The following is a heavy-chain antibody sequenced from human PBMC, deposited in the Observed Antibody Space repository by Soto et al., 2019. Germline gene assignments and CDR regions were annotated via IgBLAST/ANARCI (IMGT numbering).Heavy chain of an antibody. CDR2: FDPEDGET. V-gene: IGHV1-24*01. CDR1: GYTLTELS. CDR3: ATPIHVAHNSYDSSGYYLGAFDI. J-gene: IGHJ3*02. Sequence: SVKVSCKVSGYTLTELSMHWVRQAPGKGLEWMGGFDPEDGETIYAQKFQGRVTMTEDTSTDTAYMELSSLRSEDTAVYYCATPIHVAHNSYDSSGYYLGAFDIWSQGTMVTVSS. D-gene: IGHD3-22*01.